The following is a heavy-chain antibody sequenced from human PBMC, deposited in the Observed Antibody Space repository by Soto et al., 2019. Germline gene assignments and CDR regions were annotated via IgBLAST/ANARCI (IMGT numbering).Heavy chain of an antibody. D-gene: IGHD2-21*02. V-gene: IGHV3-23*01. CDR2: ISGSGGST. Sequence: PVGSLRLSCAASGFTFNNYAMSWVRQAPGKGLEWVSGISGSGGSTYYADSVKGRFTISRDNSMDTLFLQMNSLRAEDAAVYYCAKYKQVVVTDYFDYCGQGPPVTVSS. J-gene: IGHJ4*02. CDR3: AKYKQVVVTDYFDY. CDR1: GFTFNNYA.